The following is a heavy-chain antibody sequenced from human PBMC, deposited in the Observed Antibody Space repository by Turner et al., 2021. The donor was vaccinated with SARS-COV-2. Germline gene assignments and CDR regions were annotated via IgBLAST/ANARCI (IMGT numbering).Heavy chain of an antibody. D-gene: IGHD2-15*01. CDR1: GFTFSSYG. CDR3: AKDLGRYCSGGSCYSSYFDY. Sequence: QVQLVESGGGVVQPGRSLRLSCAASGFTFSSYGMHWVRQAPGKGLEWVAVISYDGSNKYYADSVKGRFTISRDNSKNTLYLQMNSLRAEDTAVYYCAKDLGRYCSGGSCYSSYFDYWGQGTLVTVSS. CDR2: ISYDGSNK. V-gene: IGHV3-30*18. J-gene: IGHJ4*02.